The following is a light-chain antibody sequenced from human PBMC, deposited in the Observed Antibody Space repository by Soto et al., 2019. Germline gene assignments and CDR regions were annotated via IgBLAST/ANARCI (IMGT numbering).Light chain of an antibody. CDR1: QSVNST. V-gene: IGKV3-15*01. Sequence: DIVMTQSPATLSVSPGERATISCSARQSVNSTFAGYQQHPGQAPRLLLYGASTRATGIPARFSGSGSGTEFTFTTSSLQSEDFAVDYCQHHNNLPLQFTFGQGTKLEIK. CDR3: QHHNNLPLQFT. CDR2: GAS. J-gene: IGKJ2*01.